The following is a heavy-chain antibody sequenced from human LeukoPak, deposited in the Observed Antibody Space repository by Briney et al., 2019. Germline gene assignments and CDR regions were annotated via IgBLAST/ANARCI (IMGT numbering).Heavy chain of an antibody. J-gene: IGHJ3*02. CDR2: ITYNSADI. D-gene: IGHD5-18*01. V-gene: IGHV3-9*01. Sequence: PGRTLRLSCAASGFKFDDYAMHWVRQAPGKGLEWVSTITYNSADIGYVDSVKGRFTISRDNAKNSPYLLMNDLRVEDAALYYCARRGYRKGYDDAFDIWGQGAMVTVSS. CDR1: GFKFDDYA. CDR3: ARRGYRKGYDDAFDI.